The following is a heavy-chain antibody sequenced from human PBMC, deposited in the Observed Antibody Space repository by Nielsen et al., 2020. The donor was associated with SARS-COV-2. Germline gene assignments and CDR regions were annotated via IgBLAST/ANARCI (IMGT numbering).Heavy chain of an antibody. J-gene: IGHJ5*02. CDR3: ARRPGFYGSGSYYWGWFDP. D-gene: IGHD3-10*01. CDR1: GYSFISYG. CDR2: ISVYNGNT. V-gene: IGHV1-18*01. Sequence: ASVKVSCKASGYSFISYGISWVRQAPGQGLEWMGWISVYNGNTNYAQKFQGRVTMTTDTSTSTAYMELRSLRSDDTAVYYCARRPGFYGSGSYYWGWFDPWGQGTLVTVSS.